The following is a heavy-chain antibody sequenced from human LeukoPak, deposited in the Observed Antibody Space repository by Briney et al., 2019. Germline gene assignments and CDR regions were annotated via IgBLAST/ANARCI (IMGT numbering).Heavy chain of an antibody. CDR2: IIPIFGTA. J-gene: IGHJ6*03. V-gene: IGHV1-69*01. CDR3: ATRDYGGNLGVYYYYYMDV. Sequence: SVKVSCKASGGTFSSYAISWVRQAPGQGLEWMGGIIPIFGTANYAQKFQGRVTITADESTSTAYMELSSLRSEDTAVYYCATRDYGGNLGVYYYYYMDVWGKGTTVTISS. CDR1: GGTFSSYA. D-gene: IGHD4-23*01.